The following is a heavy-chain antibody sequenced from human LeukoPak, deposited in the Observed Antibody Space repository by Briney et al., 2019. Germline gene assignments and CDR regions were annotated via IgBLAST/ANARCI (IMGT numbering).Heavy chain of an antibody. Sequence: SETLSITCAVYGGSFSGYYWSWIRQPPGKGLEWIGEINHSGSTNYNPSLKSRVTISVDTSKNQFSLKLSSVTAADTAVYYCARDYYGSGSYSAWFDPWGQGTLVTVSS. V-gene: IGHV4-34*01. CDR3: ARDYYGSGSYSAWFDP. D-gene: IGHD3-10*01. J-gene: IGHJ5*02. CDR2: INHSGST. CDR1: GGSFSGYY.